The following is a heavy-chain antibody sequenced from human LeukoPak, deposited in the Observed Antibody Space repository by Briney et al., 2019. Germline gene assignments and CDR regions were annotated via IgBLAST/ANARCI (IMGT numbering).Heavy chain of an antibody. D-gene: IGHD3-10*01. CDR3: AGGLLLWFGEPPGFDL. J-gene: IGHJ2*01. V-gene: IGHV4-34*01. Sequence: SETLSLTCAVYGGSFSGYYWNWIRQPPGKGLESIGEINHSGSTNYNPSLKSRVTISVDTSKNQFSLKLSSVTAADTAVYYCAGGLLLWFGEPPGFDLWGRGTLVTVSS. CDR1: GGSFSGYY. CDR2: INHSGST.